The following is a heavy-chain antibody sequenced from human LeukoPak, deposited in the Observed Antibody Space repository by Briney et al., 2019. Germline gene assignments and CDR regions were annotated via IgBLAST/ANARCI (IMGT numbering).Heavy chain of an antibody. J-gene: IGHJ4*02. CDR3: ARGSGVGEY. Sequence: GGSLRLSCAASGFTFNSYWMHWVRQAPGKGLLWVSRINGDGSSTNYADSVKGRFTISRDNAKNTLYLQRNSLRAEDTAVYYCARGSGVGEYWGQRTLVTVSS. V-gene: IGHV3-74*01. D-gene: IGHD7-27*01. CDR1: GFTFNSYW. CDR2: INGDGSST.